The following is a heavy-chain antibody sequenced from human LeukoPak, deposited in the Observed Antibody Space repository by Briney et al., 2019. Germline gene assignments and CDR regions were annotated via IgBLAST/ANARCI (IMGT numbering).Heavy chain of an antibody. CDR1: GFTFSSYA. CDR2: ISYDGSNK. CDR3: ARDYYGMGV. V-gene: IGHV3-30*04. J-gene: IGHJ6*04. Sequence: PGRSLRLSCAASGFTFSSYAMHWVRQAPGKGLEWVAVISYDGSNKYYADSVKGRFTISRDNSKNTLYLQMNSLRAEDTAVYYCARDYYGMGVWGKGTTVTVSS.